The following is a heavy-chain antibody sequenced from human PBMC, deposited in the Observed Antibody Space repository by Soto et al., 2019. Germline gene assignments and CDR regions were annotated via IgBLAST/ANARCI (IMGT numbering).Heavy chain of an antibody. CDR3: AQNGQWLATPHVA. CDR1: GFTFSKYV. CDR2: ITDSGYTW. J-gene: IGHJ4*02. V-gene: IGHV3-23*01. Sequence: GGSLRLSCSASGFTFSKYVMSWFRQAPGKGLEWVADITDSGYTWKEADSVKGRFTISRDNSKTTLYLQMNSLRVEDTAVYYCAQNGQWLATPHVAWGQGPGFPVSS. D-gene: IGHD6-19*01.